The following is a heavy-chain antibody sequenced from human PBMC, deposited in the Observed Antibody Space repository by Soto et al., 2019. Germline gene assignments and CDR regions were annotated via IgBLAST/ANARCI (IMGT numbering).Heavy chain of an antibody. CDR2: IRSKANSYAT. J-gene: IGHJ5*02. CDR1: GFTFSGSA. D-gene: IGHD2-15*01. CDR3: PRLHCSGGSCYSTP. Sequence: EVQLVESGGGLVQPGGSLKLSCAASGFTFSGSAMHWVRQASGKGLEWVGRIRSKANSYATAYAASVKGRFTISRDDSKNTAYLQMNSLKTEDTAVYYCPRLHCSGGSCYSTPWGQGTLVTVSS. V-gene: IGHV3-73*01.